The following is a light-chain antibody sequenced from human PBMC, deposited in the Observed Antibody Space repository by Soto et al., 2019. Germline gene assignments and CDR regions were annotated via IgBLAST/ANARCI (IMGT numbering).Light chain of an antibody. V-gene: IGKV3-15*01. CDR1: QSVSSN. CDR2: GAS. CDR3: QQYNNWPPGT. Sequence: EIVLTQSPGTLSLSPGEGATVSCRVSQSVSSNLAWYQQKPGQAPRLLIYGASTRATGIPARFSGSGSGTEFTLTISSLQSEDFAVYYCQQYNNWPPGTFGPGTKVDIK. J-gene: IGKJ3*01.